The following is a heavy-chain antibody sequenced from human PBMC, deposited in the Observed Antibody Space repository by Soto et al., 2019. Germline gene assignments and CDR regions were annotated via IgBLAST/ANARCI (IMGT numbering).Heavy chain of an antibody. CDR3: ARVSSSSWPESYYYGMDV. V-gene: IGHV4-4*02. D-gene: IGHD6-13*01. CDR1: GGSISSSNW. Sequence: SETLSLTCAVSGGSISSSNWWSWVRQPPGKGLEWIGEIYHSGSTNYNPSLKSRVTISVDKSKNQFSLKLSSVTAADTAVYYCARVSSSSWPESYYYGMDVWGQGTTVTVSS. J-gene: IGHJ6*02. CDR2: IYHSGST.